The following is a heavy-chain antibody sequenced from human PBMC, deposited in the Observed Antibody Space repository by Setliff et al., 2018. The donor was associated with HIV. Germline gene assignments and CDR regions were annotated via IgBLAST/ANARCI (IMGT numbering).Heavy chain of an antibody. V-gene: IGHV3-11*01. CDR1: GFTFSDYY. CDR2: ISSSGSTI. Sequence: PGESLKISCAASGFTFSDYYMSWIRQAPGKGLEWVSYISSSGSTIYYADSVKGRFTISRDNAKNSLYLQMNSLRAEDTAVYYCARVAYSSSWYVGPAFDIWGQGTMVTVSS. CDR3: ARVAYSSSWYVGPAFDI. D-gene: IGHD6-13*01. J-gene: IGHJ3*02.